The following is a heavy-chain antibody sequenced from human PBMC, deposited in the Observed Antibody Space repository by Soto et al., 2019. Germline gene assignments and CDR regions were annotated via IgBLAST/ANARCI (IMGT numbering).Heavy chain of an antibody. CDR3: ARAGQYYGSGSYSRYYYDMDV. CDR1: GFTFSSYS. CDR2: ISSSSSYI. D-gene: IGHD3-10*01. Sequence: EVQLVESGGGLVKPGGSLRLSCAASGFTFSSYSMNWVRQAPGKGLEWVSSISSSSSYIYYADSVKGRFTLSRDNAKNLLYLQMNSLRAEDKAVYYCARAGQYYGSGSYSRYYYDMDVWGKETTVTVSS. J-gene: IGHJ6*03. V-gene: IGHV3-21*01.